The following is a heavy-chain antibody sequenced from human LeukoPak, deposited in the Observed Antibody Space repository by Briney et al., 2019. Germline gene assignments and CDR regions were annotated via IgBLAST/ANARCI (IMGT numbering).Heavy chain of an antibody. Sequence: PGGSLRLSCAASGFTFSSYAMSWVRQAPGMGLEWVSAISGSGGSTYYADSVKGRFTISRDNSKNTLYLQMNSLRAEDTAVYYCAKDGRIVATVLCWYWGQGTLVTVSS. J-gene: IGHJ4*02. CDR3: AKDGRIVATVLCWY. V-gene: IGHV3-23*01. CDR1: GFTFSSYA. D-gene: IGHD5-12*01. CDR2: ISGSGGST.